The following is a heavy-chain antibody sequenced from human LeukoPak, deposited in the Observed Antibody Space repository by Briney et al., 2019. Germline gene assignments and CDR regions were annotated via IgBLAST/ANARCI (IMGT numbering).Heavy chain of an antibody. J-gene: IGHJ4*02. Sequence: KPSETLSLTCTVSGGSISSSSYYWGWIRQPPGKGLEWIGSIYYSGNTYYNPSLKSRVTISVDTSKNQFSLKLSSVTAADTAVYYCARVIVGATFEDFDYWGQGTLVTVSS. CDR1: GGSISSSSYY. D-gene: IGHD1-26*01. CDR3: ARVIVGATFEDFDY. V-gene: IGHV4-39*01. CDR2: IYYSGNT.